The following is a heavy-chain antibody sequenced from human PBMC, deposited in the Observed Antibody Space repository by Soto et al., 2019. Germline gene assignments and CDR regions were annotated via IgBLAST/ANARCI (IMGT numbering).Heavy chain of an antibody. CDR2: INAGNGNT. V-gene: IGHV1-3*01. D-gene: IGHD1-26*01. CDR1: GYTFTSYA. CDR3: ARVSVGSPDYFDY. Sequence: ASVKVSCKASGYTFTSYAMHWVRQAPGQRLEWMGWINAGNGNTKYSQKFQGRVTITRDTSASTAYMELSSLRSEDTAVYYCARVSVGSPDYFDYWGQGTLVTVSS. J-gene: IGHJ4*02.